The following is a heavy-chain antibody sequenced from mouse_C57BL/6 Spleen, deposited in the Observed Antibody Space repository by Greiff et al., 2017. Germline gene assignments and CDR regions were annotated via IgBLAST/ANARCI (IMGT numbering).Heavy chain of an antibody. CDR2: ISSGGSYT. CDR3: ARPHYGSSYGFAY. CDR1: GFTFSSYG. V-gene: IGHV5-6*01. Sequence: EVQRVESGGDLVKPGGSLKLSCAASGFTFSSYGMSWVRQTPDKRLEWVATISSGGSYTYYPDSVKGRFTISRDNAKNTLYLQMSSLKSEDTAMYYCARPHYGSSYGFAYWGQGTLVTVSA. D-gene: IGHD1-1*01. J-gene: IGHJ3*01.